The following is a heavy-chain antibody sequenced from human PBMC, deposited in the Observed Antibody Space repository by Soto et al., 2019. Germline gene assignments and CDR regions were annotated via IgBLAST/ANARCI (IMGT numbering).Heavy chain of an antibody. CDR3: ARHRGYYDILTGYYTEVNFDY. CDR1: GGSISSSSYY. D-gene: IGHD3-9*01. V-gene: IGHV4-39*01. Sequence: SETLSLTCTVSGGSISSSSYYWGWIRQPPGKGLEWIGSIYYSATTYYNPSLKSRVTISVDTSKNQFSLKLSSVTAADTAVYYCARHRGYYDILTGYYTEVNFDYWGQGTLVTVPS. CDR2: IYYSATT. J-gene: IGHJ4*02.